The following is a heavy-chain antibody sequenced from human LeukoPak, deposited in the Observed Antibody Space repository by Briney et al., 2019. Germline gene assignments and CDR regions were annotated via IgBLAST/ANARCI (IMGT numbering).Heavy chain of an antibody. V-gene: IGHV4-4*07. CDR3: ARGPINYYDKFDI. J-gene: IGHJ3*02. CDR2: IYTSEST. D-gene: IGHD3-22*01. CDR1: GGSISNYY. Sequence: SETLSLTCTVSGGSISNYYWSWIRQPAGKGVEWIGRIYTSESTAYNPSLKSRVTLSVDTSKNQFSLKLTSVTAADTAVYYCARGPINYYDKFDIWGQGTMVTVSS.